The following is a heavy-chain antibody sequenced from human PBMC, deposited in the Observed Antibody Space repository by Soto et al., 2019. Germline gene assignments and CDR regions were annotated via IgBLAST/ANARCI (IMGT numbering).Heavy chain of an antibody. CDR3: ARDVSWRGELS. Sequence: SLRLSCAASGFTFDGYAMHWVRQAPGKVLVWVSGISWDTGSLGYADSVQGRFTISRDNAKNTLYLQMKSLRAEDTAVYYCARDVSWRGELSWGQGTLVTVSS. V-gene: IGHV3-9*01. J-gene: IGHJ5*01. CDR1: GFTFDGYA. D-gene: IGHD1-7*01. CDR2: ISWDTGSL.